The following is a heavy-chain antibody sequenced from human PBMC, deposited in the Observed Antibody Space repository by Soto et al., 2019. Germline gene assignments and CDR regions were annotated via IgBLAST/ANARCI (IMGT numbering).Heavy chain of an antibody. Sequence: EVQLVESGGGLVKPGGSLRLSCAASGFSFSSYSMNWVRQAPGKGLAWVSSISSSASYINYADSVKGRFTISRDNAKKSLYLQMNSLRAEDTAVYYCARGYTGYCSGGTCYWFDPWGQGTLVTVSS. D-gene: IGHD2-15*01. J-gene: IGHJ5*02. CDR3: ARGYTGYCSGGTCYWFDP. CDR1: GFSFSSYS. CDR2: ISSSASYI. V-gene: IGHV3-21*01.